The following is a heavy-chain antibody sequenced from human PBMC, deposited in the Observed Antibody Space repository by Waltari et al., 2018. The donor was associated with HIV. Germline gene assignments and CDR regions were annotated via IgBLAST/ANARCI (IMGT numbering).Heavy chain of an antibody. CDR2: ISSSSSTI. V-gene: IGHV3-48*04. Sequence: EVQLVESGGGLVQPGGSLRLSCAASGFTFRSSGMNWVRQAPGKGLEWISYISSSSSTIYYADSVKGRFTISRDNAKNSVYLQMNSLRAEDTAVYYCARPLGGGYTYWGQGTLVTVSS. CDR3: ARPLGGGYTY. J-gene: IGHJ4*02. CDR1: GFTFRSSG. D-gene: IGHD3-22*01.